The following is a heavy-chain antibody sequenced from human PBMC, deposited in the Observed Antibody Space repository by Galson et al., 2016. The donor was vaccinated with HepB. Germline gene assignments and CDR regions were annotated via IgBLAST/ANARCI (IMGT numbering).Heavy chain of an antibody. V-gene: IGHV4-39*01. Sequence: SETLSLTCTVSGASVNSNSYCWGWIRQPPGKGLEWIGNIYYGGTTYYNTSLRSRVTISVDTSKNHFSLNLTSVTATDTALYYCARFSLDHDAPDWSQGILVTVSS. CDR1: GASVNSNSYC. J-gene: IGHJ4*02. CDR2: IYYGGTT. CDR3: ARFSLDHDAPD.